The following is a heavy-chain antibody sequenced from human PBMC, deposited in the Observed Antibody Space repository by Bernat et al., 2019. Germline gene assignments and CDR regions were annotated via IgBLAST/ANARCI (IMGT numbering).Heavy chain of an antibody. V-gene: IGHV3-30*02. CDR2: IRFDGSNK. Sequence: QVQLVESGGGVVQPGGSLRLSCAASGFIFSTYGMHWVRRAPGKGLEWVAFIRFDGSNKYYADSVKGRFTISRDNSKNTLYLQMNSLRADDTAVYYCAKDLFLSSGWFHHWGQGTLVTVSS. CDR3: AKDLFLSSGWFHH. D-gene: IGHD6-19*01. J-gene: IGHJ1*01. CDR1: GFIFSTYG.